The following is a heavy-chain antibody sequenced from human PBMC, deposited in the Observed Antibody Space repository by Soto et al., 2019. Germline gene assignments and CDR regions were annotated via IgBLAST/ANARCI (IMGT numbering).Heavy chain of an antibody. V-gene: IGHV3-23*01. Sequence: GSLRLSCAASGCTFSSNSFTWVRQAPGKGLEYVSGISIGGDKTWHADSVKGRFTVSRDNSKNTVYLQMNSLRVDDTAVYYCAKWDGYGDHWGQGTLVTVSS. J-gene: IGHJ5*02. CDR1: GCTFSSNS. CDR2: ISIGGDKT. D-gene: IGHD5-12*01. CDR3: AKWDGYGDH.